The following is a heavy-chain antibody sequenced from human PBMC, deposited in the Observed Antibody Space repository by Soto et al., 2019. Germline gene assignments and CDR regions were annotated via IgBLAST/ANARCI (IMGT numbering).Heavy chain of an antibody. CDR1: GYTFTSYN. CDR3: ASSSAAGRPGGLGQMPYWYFDL. J-gene: IGHJ2*01. D-gene: IGHD6-13*01. CDR2: IGAYTGNT. V-gene: IGHV1-18*04. Sequence: QVQLVQSGLEVKKPGASVRVSCKASGYTFTSYNINWVRQAPGQGLEWMGCIGAYTGNTNYAQKTQGRLTMTTDTSTSTAYMELRSLRSDDTAVYYCASSSAAGRPGGLGQMPYWYFDLWGRGTLVTVSS.